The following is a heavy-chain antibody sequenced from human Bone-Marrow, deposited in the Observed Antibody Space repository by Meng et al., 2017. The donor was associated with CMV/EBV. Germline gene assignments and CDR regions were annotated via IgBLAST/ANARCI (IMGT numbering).Heavy chain of an antibody. J-gene: IGHJ6*02. Sequence: SVKVSCKASGGTFSSYAISWVRQAPGQGLEWMGGIIPILGIANYAQKFQGRVTITADKSTSTAYMELSSLRSEDTAVYYCARGDTIFGVVINLGYYYGMDVWGQGTTVTVSS. CDR1: GGTFSSYA. D-gene: IGHD3-3*01. CDR3: ARGDTIFGVVINLGYYYGMDV. CDR2: IIPILGIA. V-gene: IGHV1-69*10.